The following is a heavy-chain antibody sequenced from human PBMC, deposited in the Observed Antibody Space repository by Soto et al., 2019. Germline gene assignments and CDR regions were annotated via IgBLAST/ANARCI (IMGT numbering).Heavy chain of an antibody. V-gene: IGHV4-28*01. Sequence: QVQLQESGPGLVKPSDTLSLTCAVSVYSISSSNWWGWIRQPPGKGLEWIGYIYYSGTTYYNPSLKSRVTMSVDTSQNHVSLQLTSVPAVDTAVYYCARREIQGPIDYWGQGTLVTVSS. CDR2: IYYSGTT. CDR1: VYSISSSNW. J-gene: IGHJ4*02. CDR3: ARREIQGPIDY. D-gene: IGHD1-26*01.